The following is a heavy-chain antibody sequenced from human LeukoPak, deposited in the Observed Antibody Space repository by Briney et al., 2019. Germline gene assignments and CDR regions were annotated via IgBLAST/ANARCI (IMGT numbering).Heavy chain of an antibody. V-gene: IGHV1-69*13. Sequence: SVKVSCKASGGTFSSYAISWVRQAPGQGLEWMGGIIPIFGTANYAQKFQGRVTITADESTSTAYMELSSLRSEDTAVYYCARDRSRYRYGSGRYYMDVWGKGTTVTVSS. J-gene: IGHJ6*03. CDR1: GGTFSSYA. CDR3: ARDRSRYRYGSGRYYMDV. CDR2: IIPIFGTA. D-gene: IGHD5-18*01.